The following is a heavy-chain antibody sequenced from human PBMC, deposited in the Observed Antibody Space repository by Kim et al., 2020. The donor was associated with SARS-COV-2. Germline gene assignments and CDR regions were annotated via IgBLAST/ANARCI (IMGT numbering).Heavy chain of an antibody. J-gene: IGHJ5*01. D-gene: IGHD3-10*01. Sequence: GGSLRLSCTTSGFTFSNYAMSWVRQAPGQGLEWVSAISNSGGSTYYADSVKGRFTISRDNSKNTLYLQMNSLRDEDTAVYYCAYGASWYDSWGQGTLVTV. CDR2: ISNSGGST. CDR3: AYGASWYDS. V-gene: IGHV3-23*01. CDR1: GFTFSNYA.